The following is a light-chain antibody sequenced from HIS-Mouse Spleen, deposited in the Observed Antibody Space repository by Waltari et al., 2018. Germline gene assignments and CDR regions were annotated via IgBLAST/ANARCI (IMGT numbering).Light chain of an antibody. J-gene: IGKJ1*01. CDR1: QGISSY. CDR3: QQLNSYPPT. Sequence: DIQLTQSPSFLSASVGDRVSITCRASQGISSYFAWYQQKPGKAPKLLIYAASTLQSGVPSRFSGSGSGIEFTLTISSLQPEDFATYYCQQLNSYPPTFGQGTKVEIK. CDR2: AAS. V-gene: IGKV1-9*01.